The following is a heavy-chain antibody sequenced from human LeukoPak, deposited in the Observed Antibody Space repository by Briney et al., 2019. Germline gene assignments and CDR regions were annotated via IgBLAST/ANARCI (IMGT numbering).Heavy chain of an antibody. V-gene: IGHV3-33*01. CDR3: ARDGNYDILTGYYPDFDY. J-gene: IGHJ4*02. CDR2: IWYDGSNK. CDR1: GFTFSSYG. Sequence: GGSLRLSCAASGFTFSSYGMHWVRQAPGKGLEWVAVIWYDGSNKCYADSVKGRFTISRDNSKNTLYLQMNSLRAEDTAVYYCARDGNYDILTGYYPDFDYWGQGTLVTVSS. D-gene: IGHD3-9*01.